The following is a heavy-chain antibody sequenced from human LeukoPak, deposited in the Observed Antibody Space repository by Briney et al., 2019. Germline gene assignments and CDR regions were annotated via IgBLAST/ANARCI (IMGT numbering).Heavy chain of an antibody. D-gene: IGHD4-17*01. J-gene: IGHJ4*02. CDR2: IYSGGNT. CDR3: ATHDYGRKYYFDY. Sequence: GGSLRLSCAASGFTFSSYDMTWVRQAPGKGLEWVSVIYSGGNTYYADSVKGRFTISRDNSKNTLYLQMNSLRAEDTAVYYCATHDYGRKYYFDYWGQGTLVTVSS. CDR1: GFTFSSYD. V-gene: IGHV3-53*01.